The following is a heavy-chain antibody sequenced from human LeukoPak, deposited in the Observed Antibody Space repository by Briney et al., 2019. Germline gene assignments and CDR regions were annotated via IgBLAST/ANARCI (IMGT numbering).Heavy chain of an antibody. CDR3: ARDGSGFDP. V-gene: IGHV3-48*03. CDR1: GFTSSSYE. D-gene: IGHD6-25*01. CDR2: ISSSGSTI. J-gene: IGHJ5*02. Sequence: QPGGSLRLSCAASGFTSSSYEMNWVRQAPGKGLEWISYISSSGSTIYYADSVKGRFTISRDNAKKSLYLKMNSLRAEDTAVYYCARDGSGFDPWGQGTLVTVSS.